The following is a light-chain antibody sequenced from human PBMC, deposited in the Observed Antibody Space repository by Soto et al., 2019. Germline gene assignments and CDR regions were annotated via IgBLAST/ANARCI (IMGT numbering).Light chain of an antibody. CDR1: QDISDV. CDR3: QQSFSAPN. CDR2: DAS. V-gene: IGKV1-39*01. Sequence: QMTQSPCALSASALDRGTSTFQASQDISDVLNWYQQQPGKAPEVLIYDASKLQTGVPSRFSGRGSGTHFTLTISSLQPEDSGTYYCQQSFSAPNFGQGTRLEIK. J-gene: IGKJ5*01.